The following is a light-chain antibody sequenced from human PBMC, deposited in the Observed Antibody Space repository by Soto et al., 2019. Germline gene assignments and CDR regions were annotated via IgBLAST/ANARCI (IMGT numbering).Light chain of an antibody. CDR1: SSDVGDYNY. Sequence: QSALTQPPSASGTPGQSVTIPCTGTSSDVGDYNYVSWYQQHPGKAPKLMIYEVSRRPSGVPDRFSGFKSGNTASLTVSGLQAEDEADYYCSSNAGSNNLVFGGGTQLTVL. V-gene: IGLV2-8*01. J-gene: IGLJ2*01. CDR3: SSNAGSNNLV. CDR2: EVS.